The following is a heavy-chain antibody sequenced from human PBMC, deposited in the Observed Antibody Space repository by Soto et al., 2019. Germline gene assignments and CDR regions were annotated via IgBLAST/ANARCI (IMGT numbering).Heavy chain of an antibody. Sequence: SETLSLTCTVSGGSISSGDYYWSWIRQPPGKGLEWIGYIYYSGSTYYNPSLKSRVTISVDTSKNQFSLKLSSVTAADTAVYYCAVRTSGYYYGMDVWGQGTTVTVSS. CDR3: AVRTSGYYYGMDV. CDR1: GGSISSGDYY. CDR2: IYYSGST. V-gene: IGHV4-30-4*01. D-gene: IGHD1-26*01. J-gene: IGHJ6*02.